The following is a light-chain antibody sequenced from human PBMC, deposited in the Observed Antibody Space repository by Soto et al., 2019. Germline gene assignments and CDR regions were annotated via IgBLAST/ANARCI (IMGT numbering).Light chain of an antibody. CDR2: DVN. J-gene: IGLJ2*01. CDR3: CSFVGTSVV. V-gene: IGLV2-11*01. CDR1: SSDDY. Sequence: QSAMTQPRSVSGSPGQSVTISCIGSSSDDYVSWYQQHPGKAPTFLIYDVNKRPSGVPNRFTGSKSGNTASLTISGVQAEDEADYYCCSFVGTSVVFGGGTKVTVL.